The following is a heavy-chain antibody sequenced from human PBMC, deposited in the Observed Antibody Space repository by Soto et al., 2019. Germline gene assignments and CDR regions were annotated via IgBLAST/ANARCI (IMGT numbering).Heavy chain of an antibody. CDR3: VRAYFDSSDYSDY. Sequence: ASVKVSCKASGRSFSKYAVIWVRQAPGQGLEWVGGLIPLFGTTKYAREFQGRVTITADEPTSTAYMELRSLRSEDTALYYCVRAYFDSSDYSDYWGQGTLVTVSS. J-gene: IGHJ4*02. CDR1: GRSFSKYA. CDR2: LIPLFGTT. V-gene: IGHV1-69*13. D-gene: IGHD3-22*01.